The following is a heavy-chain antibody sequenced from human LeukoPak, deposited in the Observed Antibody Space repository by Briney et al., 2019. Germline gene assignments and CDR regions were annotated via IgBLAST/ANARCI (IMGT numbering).Heavy chain of an antibody. CDR2: ISYSGST. D-gene: IGHD6-19*01. Sequence: SETLSLTCTVPGGSMSIDTYFWGWIRQPPGKGLEWIGIISYSGSTFYNPSLKSGVTIRVDTSKNQFSLKLNSVTAADTAVYYCARAKYSSGGNWFDPWGQGTLVTVSS. J-gene: IGHJ5*02. CDR3: ARAKYSSGGNWFDP. CDR1: GGSMSIDTYF. V-gene: IGHV4-39*07.